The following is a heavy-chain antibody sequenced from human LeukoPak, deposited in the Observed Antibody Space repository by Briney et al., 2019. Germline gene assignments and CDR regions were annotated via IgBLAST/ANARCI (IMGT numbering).Heavy chain of an antibody. Sequence: SVKVSCKASGYTFTSYAMHWVGQAPGQRVEWMGWINAGNGNTRYSQKFQGRVTITRDTSASTASMELSSLRSEDTAVYYCARGDDYKYFDCWGQGTLVTVSS. D-gene: IGHD4/OR15-4a*01. J-gene: IGHJ4*02. V-gene: IGHV1-3*01. CDR1: GYTFTSYA. CDR3: ARGDDYKYFDC. CDR2: INAGNGNT.